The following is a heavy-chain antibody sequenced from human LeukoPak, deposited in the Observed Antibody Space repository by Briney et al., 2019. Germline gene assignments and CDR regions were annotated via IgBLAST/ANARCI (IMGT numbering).Heavy chain of an antibody. J-gene: IGHJ4*02. D-gene: IGHD6-19*01. CDR1: GFTFSSYS. CDR2: ISSSSSYI. CDR3: ARVAVAGGIYYSDY. Sequence: GGSLRLSCAASGFTFSSYSMNWVRQAPAKGLEWVSSISSSSSYIYYADSGKGRFTISRDNAKNSLYLQMNSLRAEDTAVYYCARVAVAGGIYYSDYWGQGTLVTVSS. V-gene: IGHV3-21*01.